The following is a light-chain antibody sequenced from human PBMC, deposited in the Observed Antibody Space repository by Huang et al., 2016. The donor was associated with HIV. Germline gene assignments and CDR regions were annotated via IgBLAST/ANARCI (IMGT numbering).Light chain of an antibody. CDR2: AAS. CDR1: QSISSY. CDR3: QQSHSIPPT. V-gene: IGKV1-39*01. J-gene: IGKJ1*01. Sequence: DIQMTQAPSSLSASVGDRLTITCRASQSISSYVSWYQEKPGKAPKLLINAASTLQSGVPSRFSGSGSGTDFTLTISSLQPEDFATYYCQQSHSIPPTFGQGTKVEIK.